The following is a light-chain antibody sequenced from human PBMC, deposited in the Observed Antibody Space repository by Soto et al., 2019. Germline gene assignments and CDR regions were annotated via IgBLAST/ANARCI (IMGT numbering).Light chain of an antibody. CDR1: SSDVGGYNY. J-gene: IGLJ1*01. Sequence: QSALTQPASVSGSPGQSVTISCTGTSSDVGGYNYVSWYQQHPGIAPKLLIYGVTNRPSGVSPRFSGSKSGSTASLPISGRQPEDDADYHCSSYTSADTLLYVFGAGTKLTVL. CDR3: SSYTSADTLLYV. CDR2: GVT. V-gene: IGLV2-14*01.